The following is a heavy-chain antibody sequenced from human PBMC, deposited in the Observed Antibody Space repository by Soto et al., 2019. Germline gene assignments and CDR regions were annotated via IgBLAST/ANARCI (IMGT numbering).Heavy chain of an antibody. CDR2: IYSGGST. CDR1: GVPVSSND. V-gene: IGHV3-66*01. Sequence: PAGSLALSCSASGVPVSSNDVSGVRKAPGKGLEWVSIIYSGGSTDYADSVKGRFIISRDNSKNTLYLQMNSLRAEDTAVYYCARDRQLSGHCSGGSCYGMDVWGQGTTVTVLL. D-gene: IGHD2-15*01. J-gene: IGHJ6*02. CDR3: ARDRQLSGHCSGGSCYGMDV.